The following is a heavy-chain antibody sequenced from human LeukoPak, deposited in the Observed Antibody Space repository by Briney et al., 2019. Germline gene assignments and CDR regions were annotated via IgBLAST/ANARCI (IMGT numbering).Heavy chain of an antibody. D-gene: IGHD3-10*01. CDR3: ARDRVLWFGDSYYYYMDV. V-gene: IGHV4-4*07. J-gene: IGHJ6*03. CDR2: IYTSGST. CDR1: GGSISSYY. Sequence: PSETLSLTCTVSGGSISSYYWSWIRQPAGKGLEWIGRIYTSGSTNYNPSLKSRVTMSVDTSKNQFSLKLSSVTAADTAVYYCARDRVLWFGDSYYYYMDVWGKGTTVTVSS.